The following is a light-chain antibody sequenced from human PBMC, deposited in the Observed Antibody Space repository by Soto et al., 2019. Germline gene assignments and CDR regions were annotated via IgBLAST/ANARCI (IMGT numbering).Light chain of an antibody. CDR2: GNS. V-gene: IGLV1-40*01. J-gene: IGLJ1*01. Sequence: QPVLTQPPSVSRAPGQRVTISCTGSSSNIGAGYDVHWYQQLPGTAPKLLIYGNSNRPSGVPDRFSGSKSGTSASLAITGLQAEDEADYYCQSYDSSLSAYVFGTGTKVTVL. CDR3: QSYDSSLSAYV. CDR1: SSNIGAGYD.